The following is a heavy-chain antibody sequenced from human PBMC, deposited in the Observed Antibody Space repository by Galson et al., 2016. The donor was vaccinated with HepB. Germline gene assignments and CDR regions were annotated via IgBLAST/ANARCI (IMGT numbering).Heavy chain of an antibody. V-gene: IGHV3-15*01. CDR1: GFTFSNAW. Sequence: SLRLSCAASGFTFSNAWMSWVRQAPGKELEWVGRIKSKTDGGTTDYAAPVKGRFSIARDDSKNALYLQMNSLKTEDTAVYYCRYGMDVWGQGTTVTVSS. J-gene: IGHJ6*02. CDR2: IKSKTDGGTT. CDR3: RYGMDV.